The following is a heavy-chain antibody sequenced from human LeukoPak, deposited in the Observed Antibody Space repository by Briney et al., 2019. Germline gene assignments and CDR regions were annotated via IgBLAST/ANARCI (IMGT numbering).Heavy chain of an antibody. CDR3: ARSYYYDYRQIDY. J-gene: IGHJ4*02. Sequence: PSETLSLTCAASGGSISNYHWSWIRQPPGKGLEWLGSIYYSGSTYYNPSLKSRVTISVDTSKNQFSLNLYSVTAADTAVFYCARSYYYDYRQIDYWGQGTLVTVSS. CDR2: IYYSGST. D-gene: IGHD3-22*01. V-gene: IGHV4-39*01. CDR1: GGSISNYH.